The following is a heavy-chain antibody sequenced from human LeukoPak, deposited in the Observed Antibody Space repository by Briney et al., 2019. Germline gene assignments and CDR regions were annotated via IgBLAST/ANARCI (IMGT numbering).Heavy chain of an antibody. CDR3: ARSNVLRYFDWLSGSYYYYYYMDV. D-gene: IGHD3-9*01. CDR1: GFTFSSYW. Sequence: GGSLRLYCAASGFTFSSYWMSWVRQAPGKGLEWVANIKQGGSEKYYVDSVKGRFTISRDNAKNSLYLQMNSLRAEDTAVYYCARSNVLRYFDWLSGSYYYYYYMDVWGKGTTVTVSS. CDR2: IKQGGSEK. V-gene: IGHV3-7*01. J-gene: IGHJ6*03.